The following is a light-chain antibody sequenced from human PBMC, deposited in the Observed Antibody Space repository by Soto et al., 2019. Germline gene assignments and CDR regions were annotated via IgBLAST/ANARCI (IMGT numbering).Light chain of an antibody. Sequence: ALTQPAPVCGSPGQSITISCTGTSSDVGNYKYVSWYQQHPGRARKLMIYEVSNRPSGVSNRFSGSKSGNTASLTISGLQAEDETDYYCFSYSSSGTNVFGSGTKVTVL. CDR2: EVS. CDR3: FSYSSSGTNV. V-gene: IGLV2-14*01. J-gene: IGLJ1*01. CDR1: SSDVGNYKY.